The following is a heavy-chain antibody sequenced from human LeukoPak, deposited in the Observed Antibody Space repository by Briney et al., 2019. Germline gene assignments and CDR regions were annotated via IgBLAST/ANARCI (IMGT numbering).Heavy chain of an antibody. D-gene: IGHD3-16*01. CDR3: ASLGGKALRDFDY. CDR2: INHSGST. J-gene: IGHJ4*02. Sequence: SETLSLTCAVYGGSFSGYYWSWIRQPPGKGLEWIGEINHSGSTNYNPSLKSRVTISVDTSKNQFSLKLSSVTAADTAVYYCASLGGKALRDFDYWGQGTLVTVSS. CDR1: GGSFSGYY. V-gene: IGHV4-34*01.